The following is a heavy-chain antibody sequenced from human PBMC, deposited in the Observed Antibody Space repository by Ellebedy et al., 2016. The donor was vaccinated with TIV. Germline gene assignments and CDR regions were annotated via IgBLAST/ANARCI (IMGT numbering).Heavy chain of an antibody. V-gene: IGHV3-23*01. CDR1: GFTFSNFV. D-gene: IGHD6-19*01. CDR3: AKKGQIGSGWYYGY. CDR2: IFGSGENT. J-gene: IGHJ4*02. Sequence: GGSLRLXXAASGFTFSNFVMTWVRQAPGKGLQYVSGIFGSGENTHYADSVKGRFTISRDNSKNTLYLQMNSLRVEDTAAYYCAKKGQIGSGWYYGYWGQGILVTVSS.